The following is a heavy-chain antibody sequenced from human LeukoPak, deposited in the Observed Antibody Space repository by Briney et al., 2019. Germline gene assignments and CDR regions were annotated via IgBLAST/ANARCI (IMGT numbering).Heavy chain of an antibody. CDR1: GYSFTTYW. CDR2: IYPGDSDT. J-gene: IGHJ4*02. V-gene: IGHV5-51*01. D-gene: IGHD3-10*01. CDR3: ARASSLYYYGSGSLNY. Sequence: GESLKISCKGSGYSFTTYWIGWVRQMPGKGLEWMGIIYPGDSDTRYSPSFQGQVTISADKSISTAYLQWSSLKASDTAMYYCARASSLYYYGSGSLNYWGQGTLVTVSS.